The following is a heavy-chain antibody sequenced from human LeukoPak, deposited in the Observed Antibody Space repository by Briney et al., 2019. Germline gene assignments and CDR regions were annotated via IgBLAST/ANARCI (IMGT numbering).Heavy chain of an antibody. Sequence: GGSLRLSCAASGFTISNYAMSWVRQVPGKGLEWVSGISGTGGSTYYADSVKGRFTISRDNSKNTLYLQMNSLRAEDTAVYYCAKDLYASGYWGQGTLVTVSS. CDR3: AKDLYASGY. J-gene: IGHJ4*02. V-gene: IGHV3-23*01. D-gene: IGHD2/OR15-2a*01. CDR2: ISGTGGST. CDR1: GFTISNYA.